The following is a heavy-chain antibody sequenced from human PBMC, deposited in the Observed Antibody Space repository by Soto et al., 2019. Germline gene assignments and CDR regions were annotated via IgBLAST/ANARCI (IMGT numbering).Heavy chain of an antibody. V-gene: IGHV4-59*08. D-gene: IGHD1-26*01. CDR2: IYYSGST. CDR3: ARRGRWGGAFDI. J-gene: IGHJ3*02. CDR1: GGSISSYY. Sequence: SETLSLTCTVSGGSISSYYWSWIRQPPGKGLEWIGYIYYSGSTNYNPSLKSRVTISVDTSKNQFSLKLSSVTAADTAVYYCARRGRWGGAFDIWGQGTMVTVSS.